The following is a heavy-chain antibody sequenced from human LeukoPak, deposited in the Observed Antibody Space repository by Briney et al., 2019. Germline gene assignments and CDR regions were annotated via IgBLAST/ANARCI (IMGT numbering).Heavy chain of an antibody. CDR1: GFTFDDYT. CDR3: AKGGCSYANYDY. CDR2: ISWDGGST. D-gene: IGHD5-18*01. Sequence: GGSLRLSCAASGFTFDDYTMHWVRQAPGKGLEWVSLISWDGGSTYYADSVKGRFTISRDNSKNSLYLQMNSLRTEDTALYYCAKGGCSYANYDYWGQGTLVTVSS. V-gene: IGHV3-43*01. J-gene: IGHJ4*02.